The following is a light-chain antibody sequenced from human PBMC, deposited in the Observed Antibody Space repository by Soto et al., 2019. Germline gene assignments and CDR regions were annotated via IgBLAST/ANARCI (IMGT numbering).Light chain of an antibody. V-gene: IGLV2-14*03. CDR2: DVT. CDR1: SSDIGRYDY. J-gene: IGLJ1*01. Sequence: QSVLTQPASVSRSPGQSITVSCTGTSSDIGRYDYVSWYQQHPGKVPKLLIYDVTNRPSGVSNRFSGSKSGNTASLTISGLQAEDEADYYCTSFTTAYTHVFGTGTKVTVL. CDR3: TSFTTAYTHV.